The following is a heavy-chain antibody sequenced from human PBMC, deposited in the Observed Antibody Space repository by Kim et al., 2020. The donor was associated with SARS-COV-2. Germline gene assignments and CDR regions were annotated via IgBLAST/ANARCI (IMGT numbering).Heavy chain of an antibody. CDR3: ARGTSVAGTDWLDP. V-gene: IGHV7-4-1*02. CDR1: GYTFTNYA. CDR2: INTNTGNP. Sequence: ASVKVSCKASGYTFTNYAMNWVRQAPGQGLEWMGWINTNTGNPTYAQGFTGRFVFSLDTSVTTAYLQINSLAAEDNAVDYCARGTSVAGTDWLDPSGQGT. D-gene: IGHD6-19*01. J-gene: IGHJ5*02.